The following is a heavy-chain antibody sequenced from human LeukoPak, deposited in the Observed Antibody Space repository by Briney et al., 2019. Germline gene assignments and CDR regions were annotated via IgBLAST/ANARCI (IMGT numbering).Heavy chain of an antibody. Sequence: PGGSLRLSCAASGFTFSSYSMNWVRQAPGKGLEWVSSISSSSSYIYYADSVKGRFTISRDNAKNSLYPQMNSLRAEDTAVYYCVRDLTGTFDYWGQGTLVTVSS. CDR3: VRDLTGTFDY. V-gene: IGHV3-21*01. J-gene: IGHJ4*02. CDR2: ISSSSSYI. D-gene: IGHD1-14*01. CDR1: GFTFSSYS.